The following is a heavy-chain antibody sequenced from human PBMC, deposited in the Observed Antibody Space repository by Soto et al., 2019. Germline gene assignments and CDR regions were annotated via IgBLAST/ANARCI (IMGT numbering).Heavy chain of an antibody. D-gene: IGHD2-21*01. J-gene: IGHJ6*02. Sequence: GGSLRLSCAASGFTFSNAMHWVRQAPGKGLEYVSAITSNGGNTDYASSVKGRFTISRDNSKNTLYLQMGSLRAEDMAVYYCARRIPFGYGMDVWGQGTTVTVSS. V-gene: IGHV3-64*01. CDR2: ITSNGGNT. CDR1: GFTFSNA. CDR3: ARRIPFGYGMDV.